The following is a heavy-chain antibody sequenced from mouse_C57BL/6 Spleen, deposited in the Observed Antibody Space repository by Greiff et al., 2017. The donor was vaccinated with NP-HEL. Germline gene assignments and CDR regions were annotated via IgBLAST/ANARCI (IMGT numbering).Heavy chain of an antibody. CDR3: ARDSSGYDY. V-gene: IGHV1-81*01. CDR2: IYPRSGNT. Sequence: LVESGAELARPGASVKLSCKASGYTFTSYGISWVKQRTGQGLEWIGEIYPRSGNTYYNEKFKGKATLTADKSSSTAYMELRSLTSEDSAVYVCARDSSGYDYGGQGTTLTVSS. D-gene: IGHD3-2*02. CDR1: GYTFTSYG. J-gene: IGHJ2*01.